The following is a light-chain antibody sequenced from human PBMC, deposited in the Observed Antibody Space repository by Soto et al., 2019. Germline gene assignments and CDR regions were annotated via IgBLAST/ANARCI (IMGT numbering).Light chain of an antibody. Sequence: SLLHSNGYNYLDWYLQKPGQSPQLLIYLGSNRASGVPDRFSGSGSGTDFTLKISRVEAEDVGVYYCMQALQPPWTLGQGTKVDIK. V-gene: IGKV2-28*01. J-gene: IGKJ1*01. CDR3: MQALQPPWT. CDR2: LGS. CDR1: SLLHSNGYNY.